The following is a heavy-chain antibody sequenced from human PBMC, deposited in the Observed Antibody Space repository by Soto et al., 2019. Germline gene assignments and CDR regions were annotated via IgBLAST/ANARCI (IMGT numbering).Heavy chain of an antibody. D-gene: IGHD6-13*01. CDR3: ARDLASIAAAGFGPEYYGMDV. V-gene: IGHV3-33*01. CDR1: GFTFSSYG. J-gene: IGHJ6*02. CDR2: IWYDGSNK. Sequence: GSLRLSCAASGFTFSSYGMHWVRQAPGKGLEWVAVIWYDGSNKYYADSVKGRFTISRDNSKNTLYLQMNSLRAEDTAVYYCARDLASIAAAGFGPEYYGMDVWGQGTTVTVSS.